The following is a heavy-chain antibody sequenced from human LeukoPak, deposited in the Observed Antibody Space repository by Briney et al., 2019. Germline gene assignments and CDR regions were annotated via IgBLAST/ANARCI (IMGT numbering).Heavy chain of an antibody. D-gene: IGHD2-15*01. Sequence: GRSLRLSCAASGFTFSRYRMNWVRQAPGKGLEWDSHISTGSSTIYYADSVKGRFTISRDDAKNSLYLQMNSLRAEDTAVYYCARDIDTGKFDYWGQGTPVTVSS. V-gene: IGHV3-48*01. CDR3: ARDIDTGKFDY. J-gene: IGHJ4*02. CDR2: ISTGSSTI. CDR1: GFTFSRYR.